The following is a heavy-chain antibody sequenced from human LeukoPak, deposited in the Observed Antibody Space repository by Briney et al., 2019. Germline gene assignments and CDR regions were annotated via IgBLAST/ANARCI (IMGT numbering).Heavy chain of an antibody. CDR1: GYTFTGYY. V-gene: IGHV1-2*02. CDR2: INPNSGGT. CDR3: ARVKDFDY. J-gene: IGHJ4*02. Sequence: APVKVSCKASGYTFTGYYIHWVRQAPGQGLEWMGCINPNSGGTNYAQKFQGRVTMTRDTSISTAYVELSSLRSDDTAVYYCARVKDFDYWGQGTLVTVSS.